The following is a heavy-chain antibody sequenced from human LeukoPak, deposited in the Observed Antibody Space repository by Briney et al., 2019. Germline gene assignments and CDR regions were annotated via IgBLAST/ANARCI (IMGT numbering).Heavy chain of an antibody. V-gene: IGHV3-21*01. CDR3: ARSRLLHYMDV. CDR2: ITSSSSYI. D-gene: IGHD1-1*01. J-gene: IGHJ6*03. CDR1: GFTFSTYN. Sequence: GGSLRLSCAASGFTFSTYNMNWVRQAPGKGLEWVSSITSSSSYIYYADSVKGRFTISRDNAKNSLYLQMNSLRAEDTAVYYCARSRLLHYMDVWGKGTTVTVSS.